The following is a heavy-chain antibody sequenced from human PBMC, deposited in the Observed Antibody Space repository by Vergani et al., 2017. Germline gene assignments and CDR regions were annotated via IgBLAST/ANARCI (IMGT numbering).Heavy chain of an antibody. Sequence: EVQLVESGGGLAKPGGSLRLSCAASAFTFSSYSMNWVRQAPGKGLEWVSSITSSGSYGYYADSVKGRFTISRDNAKNSLYLQMNSLRAEDTAVYYCARGANWNYFGSGYYMDVWGKGTTVTVSS. D-gene: IGHD1-7*01. CDR3: ARGANWNYFGSGYYMDV. CDR1: AFTFSSYS. V-gene: IGHV3-21*01. J-gene: IGHJ6*03. CDR2: ITSSGSYG.